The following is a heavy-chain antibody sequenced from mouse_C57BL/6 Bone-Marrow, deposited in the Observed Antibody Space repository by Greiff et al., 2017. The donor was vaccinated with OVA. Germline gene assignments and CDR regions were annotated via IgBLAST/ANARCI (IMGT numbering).Heavy chain of an antibody. CDR2: ISSGGDYI. D-gene: IGHD2-3*01. CDR3: TRDRWLLRDFDY. V-gene: IGHV5-9-1*02. CDR1: GFTFSSYA. Sequence: EVMLVESGEGLVKPGGSLKLSCAASGFTFSSYAMYWVRQTPEKRLEWVAYISSGGDYIYYADTVKGRFTLSRANTRNTLYLQMSSLKSEDTAMYYCTRDRWLLRDFDYWGQGTTLTVSS. J-gene: IGHJ2*01.